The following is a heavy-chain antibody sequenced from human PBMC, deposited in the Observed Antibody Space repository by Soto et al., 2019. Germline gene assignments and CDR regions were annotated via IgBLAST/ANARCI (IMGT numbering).Heavy chain of an antibody. CDR2: IKQDGSEK. Sequence: EVQLVESGGGLVQPGGSLRLSCAASGFTFSNYWMSWVRQAPGKGLEWVANIKQDGSEKYYVDSVMGRFTISRDNAKNSLYLQMNSLRAEDTAVYYCARETYGDPFDYWGQGTLVTVSS. V-gene: IGHV3-7*01. CDR1: GFTFSNYW. CDR3: ARETYGDPFDY. D-gene: IGHD4-17*01. J-gene: IGHJ4*02.